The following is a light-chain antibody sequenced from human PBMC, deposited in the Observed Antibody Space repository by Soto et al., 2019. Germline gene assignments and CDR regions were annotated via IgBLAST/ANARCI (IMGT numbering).Light chain of an antibody. J-gene: IGKJ2*01. V-gene: IGKV3-15*01. CDR2: GAS. CDR1: QSVASD. Sequence: EIVMTQSPATLSVSPGERVTLSCRASQSVASDLAWYQQKPGQAPRLLIYGASTRATGISGTFSGSGSGTEFTLTISSLQSEDFAVYYCHQYNSWPPGTFGQGTTLEIK. CDR3: HQYNSWPPGT.